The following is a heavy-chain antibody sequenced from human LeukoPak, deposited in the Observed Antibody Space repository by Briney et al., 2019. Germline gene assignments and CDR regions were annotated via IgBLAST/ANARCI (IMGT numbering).Heavy chain of an antibody. Sequence: GGSLRLSCVASGFTFSSYAMSWVRQAPGKGLEWVSAISDSRTSTYYADSVKGRFTISRDNSKNTLYLQMNSLRAEDTAVYYCAQFGPGMAVGDYWGQGTLVTVCS. CDR1: GFTFSSYA. J-gene: IGHJ4*02. D-gene: IGHD2-8*01. V-gene: IGHV3-23*01. CDR3: AQFGPGMAVGDY. CDR2: ISDSRTST.